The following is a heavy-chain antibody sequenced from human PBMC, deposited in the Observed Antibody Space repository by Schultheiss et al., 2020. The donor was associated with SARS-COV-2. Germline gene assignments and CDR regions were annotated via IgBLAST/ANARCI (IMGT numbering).Heavy chain of an antibody. V-gene: IGHV3-21*01. CDR1: GFTFDDYA. CDR3: AREGGYSNYVAAFDI. CDR2: ISSSSSYI. J-gene: IGHJ3*02. Sequence: GGSLRLSCAASGFTFDDYAMHWVRQAPGKGLEWVSSISSSSSYIYYADSVKGRFTISRDNAKNSLYLQMNSLRAEDTAVYYCAREGGYSNYVAAFDIWGQGTMVTVSS. D-gene: IGHD4-11*01.